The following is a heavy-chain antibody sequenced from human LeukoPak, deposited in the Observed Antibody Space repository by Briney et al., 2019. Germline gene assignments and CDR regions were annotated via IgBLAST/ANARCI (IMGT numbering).Heavy chain of an antibody. Sequence: SETLSLTCTVSGGSISSDGYYWSWIRQHPGKGLEWIGYIYYSGSTYYNPSLKSRVTISVDTSKNQFSLKLSSVTAADTAVYYCARGRKTGDLAALDYWGQGTLVTVSS. CDR3: ARGRKTGDLAALDY. CDR2: IYYSGST. CDR1: GGSISSDGYY. J-gene: IGHJ4*02. D-gene: IGHD7-27*01. V-gene: IGHV4-31*03.